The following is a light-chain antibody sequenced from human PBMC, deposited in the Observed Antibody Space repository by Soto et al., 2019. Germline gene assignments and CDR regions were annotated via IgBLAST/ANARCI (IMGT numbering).Light chain of an antibody. CDR1: QSVSSS. V-gene: IGKV3-15*01. J-gene: IGKJ1*01. CDR3: QQYIDWPPGT. CDR2: DTS. Sequence: EIVVTQSPATLSVSPGERVTLSCRASQSVSSSLAWYQQRPGQAPRLLIYDTSTRAAGISARFSDSGSGTEFTLTISSLQSEDFAVYYCQQYIDWPPGTFGQATAVEIK.